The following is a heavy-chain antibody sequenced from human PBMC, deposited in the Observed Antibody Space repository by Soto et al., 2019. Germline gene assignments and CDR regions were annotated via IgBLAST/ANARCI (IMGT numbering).Heavy chain of an antibody. CDR2: IYHSGTT. CDR3: ASCVRTACYPPSGIQFFDL. CDR1: IFSISSGYY. J-gene: IGHJ4*02. Sequence: KPSETLCVTCAFSIFSISSGYYWGWFRQPPVKGLEWIGSIYHSGTTNYSPSLKSRVTISIDTSKNQFSLTLRSVTAADAAVYYCASCVRTACYPPSGIQFFDLWGQGSLVTVSS. D-gene: IGHD2-2*01. V-gene: IGHV4-38-2*01.